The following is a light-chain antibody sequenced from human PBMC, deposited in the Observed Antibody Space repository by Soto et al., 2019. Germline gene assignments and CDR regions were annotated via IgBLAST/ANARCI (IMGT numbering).Light chain of an antibody. CDR2: EVY. J-gene: IGLJ3*02. V-gene: IGLV2-23*02. CDR1: SDDIGSFNL. Sequence: QSVLTQPASVSGSPGQSITFSCTRSSDDIGSFNLVSWYQQYPGKAPKLILYEVYKRPLGVSDRFSGSKSGSTASLTISGLQAEDEADYHCCSYAGSRWMFGGGTQLTVL. CDR3: CSYAGSRWM.